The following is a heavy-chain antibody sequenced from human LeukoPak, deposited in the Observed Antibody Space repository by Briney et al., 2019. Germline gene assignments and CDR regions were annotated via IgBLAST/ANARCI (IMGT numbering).Heavy chain of an antibody. CDR2: ISAYNGNT. D-gene: IGHD2-21*02. Sequence: ASVKVSCKASGYTFTSYGISWVRQAPGQGLEWMGWISAYNGNTNYAQKLQGRVTMTTDTSTSTAYMELRSLRSDDTAVYYCARGPRAYCGGDCYPFDYWGQGTLLTVSS. J-gene: IGHJ4*02. CDR3: ARGPRAYCGGDCYPFDY. CDR1: GYTFTSYG. V-gene: IGHV1-18*01.